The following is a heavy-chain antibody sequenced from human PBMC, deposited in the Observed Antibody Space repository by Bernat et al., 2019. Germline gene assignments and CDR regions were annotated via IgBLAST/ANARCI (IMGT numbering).Heavy chain of an antibody. CDR1: GGSISSGGYS. Sequence: QLQLQESGSGLVKPSQTLSLTCAVSGGSISSGGYSWSWIRQPPGKGLEWIGYIYHSGSTYYNPSLKSRVTIAGDRYKNQFSLKLSSVTAAETAVYYCARGVTVTTFYDYWGQGTLVTVSS. CDR3: ARGVTVTTFYDY. V-gene: IGHV4-30-2*01. J-gene: IGHJ4*02. CDR2: IYHSGST. D-gene: IGHD4-17*01.